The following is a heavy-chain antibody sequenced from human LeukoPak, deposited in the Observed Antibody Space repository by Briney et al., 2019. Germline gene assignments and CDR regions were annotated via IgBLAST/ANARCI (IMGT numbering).Heavy chain of an antibody. Sequence: SGTLSLTCTVSGDSINSLDLWSWVRQPPGKGLEWIGEMYLSGTTHSNPSVKSRVTISIDKSKNQFFLNLSSVTAADTAVYYCAGPVGRYSSGLYYYYFDYWGQGTLVTVSS. J-gene: IGHJ4*02. D-gene: IGHD3-22*01. V-gene: IGHV4-4*02. CDR1: GDSINSLDL. CDR2: MYLSGTT. CDR3: AGPVGRYSSGLYYYYFDY.